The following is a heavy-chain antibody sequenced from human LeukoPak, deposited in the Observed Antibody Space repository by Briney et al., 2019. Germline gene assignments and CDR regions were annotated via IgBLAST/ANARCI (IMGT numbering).Heavy chain of an antibody. Sequence: PGGSLRLSCAASGFNFDSYGMHWVRQAPGKGLEWVAVISYDGNNKYYANSVKGRFTISRDNSKNTLYLQMNSLRAEDTAVYYCTRERDLSLYYFDYWGQGTLVTVSS. J-gene: IGHJ4*02. CDR3: TRERDLSLYYFDY. CDR2: ISYDGNNK. CDR1: GFNFDSYG. V-gene: IGHV3-30*03.